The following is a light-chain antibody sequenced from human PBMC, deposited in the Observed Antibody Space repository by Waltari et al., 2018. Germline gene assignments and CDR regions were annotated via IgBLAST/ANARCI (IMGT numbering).Light chain of an antibody. Sequence: QSALTQPASVSGSPGQSITVSCTGTSSDVGSYKLVSWYQQHPGKAPKLLIFEVSQLPSGISNRFSGSKSGNPASLTVSGLQAEDGADYYCSSYAGNRSVVFGGGTKLTVL. CDR1: SSDVGSYKL. CDR3: SSYAGNRSVV. J-gene: IGLJ2*01. CDR2: EVS. V-gene: IGLV2-23*02.